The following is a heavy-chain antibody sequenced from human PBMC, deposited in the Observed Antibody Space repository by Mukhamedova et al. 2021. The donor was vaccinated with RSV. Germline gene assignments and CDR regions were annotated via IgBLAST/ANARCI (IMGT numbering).Heavy chain of an antibody. J-gene: IGHJ3*02. D-gene: IGHD7-27*01. V-gene: IGHV5-51*01. Sequence: RYSPSFQGHVTVSADKSRATAYLQWSSLKASDTAIYYCERARVALGPYDAFDIWGQGTMVTVSS. CDR3: ERARVALGPYDAFDI.